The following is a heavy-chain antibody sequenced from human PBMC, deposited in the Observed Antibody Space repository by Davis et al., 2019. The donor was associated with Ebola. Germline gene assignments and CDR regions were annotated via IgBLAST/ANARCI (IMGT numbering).Heavy chain of an antibody. V-gene: IGHV1-69*04. Sequence: SVKVSCKASGGTFSSYAISWVRQAPGQGLEWMGRIIPILGIANYAQKFQGRVKITADKSTSTVYMELSSLRSEDTAVYYCAREDYFYTSGTYQQTYNYGMDVWGQGTTVTVSS. CDR1: GGTFSSYA. CDR3: AREDYFYTSGTYQQTYNYGMDV. CDR2: IIPILGIA. D-gene: IGHD3-16*01. J-gene: IGHJ6*02.